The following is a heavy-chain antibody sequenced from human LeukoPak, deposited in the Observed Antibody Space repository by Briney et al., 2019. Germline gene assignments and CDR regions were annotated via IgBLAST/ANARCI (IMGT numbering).Heavy chain of an antibody. D-gene: IGHD3-9*01. CDR3: ATAKILYSYYDILTGYYGAFDI. Sequence: ASVKVSCKVSGYTLTELSMHWVRQAPGKGLEWMGGFDPEDGETIYAQKFQGRVTMTEDTSTDTAYMELSSLRSEDTAVYYCATAKILYSYYDILTGYYGAFDIWGQGTMVTVSS. V-gene: IGHV1-24*01. CDR1: GYTLTELS. J-gene: IGHJ3*02. CDR2: FDPEDGET.